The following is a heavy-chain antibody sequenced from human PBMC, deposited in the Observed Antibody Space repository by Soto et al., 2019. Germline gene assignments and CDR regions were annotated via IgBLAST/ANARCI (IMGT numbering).Heavy chain of an antibody. Sequence: EVQLVESGGGLVKPGGSLRLSCAASGFTFSSYSMNWVRQAPGKGLEWVSSISSSSSYIYYADSVKGRFTISRDNAKNSLYLQMNSLRAEDTAVYYCARDWGYCSGGSCYSSFDYWGQGTLVTVSS. J-gene: IGHJ4*02. CDR2: ISSSSSYI. V-gene: IGHV3-21*01. CDR1: GFTFSSYS. CDR3: ARDWGYCSGGSCYSSFDY. D-gene: IGHD2-15*01.